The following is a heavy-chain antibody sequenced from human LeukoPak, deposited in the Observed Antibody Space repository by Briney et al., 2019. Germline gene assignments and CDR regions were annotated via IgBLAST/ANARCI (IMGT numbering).Heavy chain of an antibody. V-gene: IGHV4-34*01. CDR3: ARGQVKQQLLPRTGSRDYYFYMDV. CDR1: GFTFSSYA. J-gene: IGHJ6*03. Sequence: GSLRLSCAASGFTFSSYAMSWVRQAPGKGLEWIGEINHSGSTNYNPSLKSRVTISVDASKNQFSLKLSSVTAADSAVYFCARGQVKQQLLPRTGSRDYYFYMDVWGKGTTVTVSS. CDR2: INHSGST. D-gene: IGHD6-13*01.